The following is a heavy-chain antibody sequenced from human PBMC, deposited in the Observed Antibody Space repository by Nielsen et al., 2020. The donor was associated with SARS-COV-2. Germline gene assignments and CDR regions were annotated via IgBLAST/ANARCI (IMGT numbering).Heavy chain of an antibody. CDR3: TSVYYYGSGSLDY. D-gene: IGHD3-10*01. CDR2: IRTKAHGGTT. J-gene: IGHJ4*02. Sequence: GESLKISCTASGFTFGDYAVMWVRQAPGKGLEWVGFIRTKAHGGTTEYAASVKGRFTISRDDSKSIAYLQMNSLKTEDTGVYYCTSVYYYGSGSLDYWGQGTLVTVSS. V-gene: IGHV3-49*04. CDR1: GFTFGDYA.